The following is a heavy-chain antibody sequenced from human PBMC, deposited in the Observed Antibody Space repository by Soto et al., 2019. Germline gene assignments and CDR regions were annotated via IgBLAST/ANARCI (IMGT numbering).Heavy chain of an antibody. D-gene: IGHD4-17*01. CDR2: ISGHNGYT. CDR3: AREKRSHYFDY. CDR1: GYILSSYG. Sequence: QVQLVQSGAEVKKSGASVKVSCKASGYILSSYGISWVRQRPGQGLEWMGWISGHNGYTNYAQKFQGRVTLTTDTSTSTVYIELRSLRSDDTAVYFCAREKRSHYFDYWGQGTLVTVSS. V-gene: IGHV1-18*01. J-gene: IGHJ4*02.